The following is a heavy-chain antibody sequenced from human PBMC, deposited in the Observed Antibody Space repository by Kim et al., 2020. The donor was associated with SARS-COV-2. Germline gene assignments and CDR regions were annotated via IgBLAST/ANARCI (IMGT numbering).Heavy chain of an antibody. Sequence: GGSLRLSCAASGFTFSSYGMHWVRQAPGKGLEWVAVIWYDGSNKYYADSVKGRFTISRDNSKNTLYLQMNSLRAEDTAVYYCAKDPRDGSFDLWGRGTLVTVSS. CDR1: GFTFSSYG. D-gene: IGHD5-12*01. J-gene: IGHJ2*01. CDR3: AKDPRDGSFDL. CDR2: IWYDGSNK. V-gene: IGHV3-33*06.